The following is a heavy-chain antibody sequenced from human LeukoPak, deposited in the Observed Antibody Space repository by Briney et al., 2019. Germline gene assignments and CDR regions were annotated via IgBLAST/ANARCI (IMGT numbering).Heavy chain of an antibody. Sequence: PGGSLRLSCAASGFTFSSYSMNWVRQAPGKGLEWVSSISSSSSYIYYADSVKGRFTISRDNAKNSLYLQMNSLRAEDTAVYYCAKDKYSSGWYCPFDYWGQGTLVTVSS. CDR1: GFTFSSYS. V-gene: IGHV3-21*01. J-gene: IGHJ4*02. D-gene: IGHD6-19*01. CDR3: AKDKYSSGWYCPFDY. CDR2: ISSSSSYI.